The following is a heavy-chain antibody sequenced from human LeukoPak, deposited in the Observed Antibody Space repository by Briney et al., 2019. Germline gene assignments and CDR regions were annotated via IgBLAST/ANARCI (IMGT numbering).Heavy chain of an antibody. V-gene: IGHV1-2*02. CDR2: INPNSGGT. J-gene: IGHJ4*02. CDR3: ARDSPGYSYGWGAGDGGDY. Sequence: VASVKVSCKASGYTFTGYYMHWVRQAPGQGLEWMGWINPNSGGTNYAQKFQGRATMTRDTSISTAYMELSRLRSDDTAVYYCARDSPGYSYGWGAGDGGDYWGQGTLVTVSS. D-gene: IGHD5-18*01. CDR1: GYTFTGYY.